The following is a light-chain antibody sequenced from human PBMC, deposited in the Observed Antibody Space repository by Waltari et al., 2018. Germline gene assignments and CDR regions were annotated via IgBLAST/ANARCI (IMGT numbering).Light chain of an antibody. CDR1: TSQLGAGYQ. V-gene: IGLV1-40*01. CDR2: GNS. CDR3: QSYDSSHVV. Sequence: QSVLTQPPSVSAAPGPRDTISSPGRTSQLGAGYQLHWYQQLPGTPPKLLIYGNSNRPSVVPDRFSGSKSGTSASLAITGLQAEDEADYYCQSYDSSHVVFGGGTKLTVL. J-gene: IGLJ2*01.